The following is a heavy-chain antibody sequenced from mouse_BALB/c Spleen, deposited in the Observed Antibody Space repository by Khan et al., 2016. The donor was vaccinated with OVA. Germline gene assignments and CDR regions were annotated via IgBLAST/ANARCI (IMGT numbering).Heavy chain of an antibody. CDR1: GDSITSGY. J-gene: IGHJ3*01. D-gene: IGHD2-12*01. V-gene: IGHV3-8*02. CDR3: ARSTYRYAFAY. Sequence: VQLKESGPSLVKPSQTLSLTCSVTGDSITSGYWSWIRKFPGNKLEYMGYMIYSGNTYYNPSLKSRISITRHTSNNQYYLQLNSLTTDDTATYYCARSTYRYAFAYWGQGTLVTVSA. CDR2: MIYSGNT.